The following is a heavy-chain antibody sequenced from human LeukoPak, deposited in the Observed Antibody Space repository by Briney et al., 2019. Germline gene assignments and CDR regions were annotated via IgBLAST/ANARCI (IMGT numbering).Heavy chain of an antibody. CDR2: MNPNTVRT. V-gene: IGHV1-8*01. D-gene: IGHD3-22*01. J-gene: IGHJ4*02. CDR3: ARLSQTPDYYSNGGYYYLGY. Sequence: ASVKVSCKASRYTFTSYDINWVREAAGQRLEWMGWMNPNTVRTGFAQKFQGRLTMTRDASISTAYMELSSLRSDATAVYYCARLSQTPDYYSNGGYYYLGYWGQGTPVTVSS. CDR1: RYTFTSYD.